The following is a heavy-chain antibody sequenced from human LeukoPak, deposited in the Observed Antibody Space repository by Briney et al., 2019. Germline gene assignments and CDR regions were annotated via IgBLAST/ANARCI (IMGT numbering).Heavy chain of an antibody. CDR2: INHSGST. CDR1: GGSFSGYY. J-gene: IGHJ4*02. V-gene: IGHV4-34*01. Sequence: PSEALSLTCAVYGGSFSGYYWSWIRQPPGKGLEWIGEINHSGSTNYNPSLKSRVTISVDTSKNQFSLKLNSVTAADTAVYYCAGVEMYSSSWYSDYWGQGTLVTVSS. CDR3: AGVEMYSSSWYSDY. D-gene: IGHD6-13*01.